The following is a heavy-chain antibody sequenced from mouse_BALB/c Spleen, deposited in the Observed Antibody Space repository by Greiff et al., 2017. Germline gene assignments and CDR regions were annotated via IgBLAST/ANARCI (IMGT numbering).Heavy chain of an antibody. Sequence: QVQLQQSGPELVKPGASVKISCKASGYAFSSSWMNWVKQRPGQGLEWIGRIYPGDGDTNYNGKFKGKATLTADKSSSTAYMQLSSLTSEDSAVYYCARWGYDYDRFAYWGQGTLVTVSA. CDR1: GYAFSSSW. V-gene: IGHV1-82*01. CDR3: ARWGYDYDRFAY. D-gene: IGHD2-4*01. J-gene: IGHJ3*01. CDR2: IYPGDGDT.